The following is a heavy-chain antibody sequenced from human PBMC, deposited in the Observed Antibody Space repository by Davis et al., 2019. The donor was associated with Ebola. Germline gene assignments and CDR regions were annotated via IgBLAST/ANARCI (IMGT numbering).Heavy chain of an antibody. D-gene: IGHD1-20*01. V-gene: IGHV1-69*10. Sequence: SVKVSCKASGGTFSSYAISWVRQAPGQGLEWMGGIIPILGIANYAQKLQGRVTMTTDTSTSTAYMELRSLRSDDTAVYYCARDGAITADAFDIWGQGTMVTVSS. CDR1: GGTFSSYA. CDR2: IIPILGIA. CDR3: ARDGAITADAFDI. J-gene: IGHJ3*02.